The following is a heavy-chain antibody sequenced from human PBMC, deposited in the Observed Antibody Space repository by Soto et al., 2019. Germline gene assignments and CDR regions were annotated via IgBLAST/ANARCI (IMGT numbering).Heavy chain of an antibody. CDR1: GYSFTSYW. CDR2: IYTGDSDT. Sequence: GESLKISCKGSGYSFTSYWIGWVRQVPGKGLEWMGIIYTGDSDTRYSPSFQGQVTISADKSISTAYLQWSSLKASDTAMYYCARPRSSSRNYYGMDVWGQGTTVTVSS. CDR3: ARPRSSSRNYYGMDV. J-gene: IGHJ6*02. V-gene: IGHV5-51*01. D-gene: IGHD6-13*01.